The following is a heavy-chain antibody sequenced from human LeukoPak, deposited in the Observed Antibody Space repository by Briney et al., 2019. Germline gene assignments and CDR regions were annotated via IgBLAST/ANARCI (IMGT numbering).Heavy chain of an antibody. D-gene: IGHD6-13*01. CDR3: ARDSLRAAAGSGVGY. CDR1: GYTFTGYY. Sequence: ASVKVSCKASGYTFTGYYMHWVRQAPGQGLEWMGWINPNSGGTNYAQKFQGRVTMTRDTSIRPAYMELSRLRSDDTAVYYCARDSLRAAAGSGVGYWGQGTLVTVSS. CDR2: INPNSGGT. J-gene: IGHJ4*02. V-gene: IGHV1-2*02.